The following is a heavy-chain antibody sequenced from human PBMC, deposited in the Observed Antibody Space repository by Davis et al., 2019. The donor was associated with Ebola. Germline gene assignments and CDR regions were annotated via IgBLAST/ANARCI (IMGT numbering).Heavy chain of an antibody. CDR3: ARGILVGAPSGWFDP. J-gene: IGHJ5*02. V-gene: IGHV4-59*01. Sequence: MPSETLSLTCTVSGGYISGYYWSWIRQPPGKGLEWIGYIYYSGSTDYNPSLKSRVTISVDTSKNQFSLKLSSVTAADTAVYYCARGILVGAPSGWFDPWGQGTLVTVSS. D-gene: IGHD1-26*01. CDR2: IYYSGST. CDR1: GGYISGYY.